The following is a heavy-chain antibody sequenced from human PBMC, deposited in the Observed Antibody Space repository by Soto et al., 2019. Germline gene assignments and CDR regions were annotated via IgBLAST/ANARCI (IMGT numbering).Heavy chain of an antibody. CDR1: GGTFSSYA. CDR2: IIPIFGKA. CDR3: ARGSYDFWSGTNRKPKYYFDY. Sequence: SVKVSCKASGGTFSSYAISWVRQAPGQGLEWMGGIIPIFGKANYAQKFQGRVTITADESTSTAYMELSSLRSEDTSVYYCARGSYDFWSGTNRKPKYYFDYWGQGTLVTVSS. D-gene: IGHD3-3*01. V-gene: IGHV1-69*13. J-gene: IGHJ4*02.